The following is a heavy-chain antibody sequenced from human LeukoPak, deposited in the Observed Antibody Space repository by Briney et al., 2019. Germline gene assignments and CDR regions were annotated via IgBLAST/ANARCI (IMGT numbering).Heavy chain of an antibody. Sequence: SETLSLTCTVSGGSISSDYWSWVRQPPGKGLEWLGYIYYSGSTNYNPSLKSRVTISVDTSKNQFSLKLSSVTAADTAVYYCAREDYDSSGYHFDYWGQGTLVTVSS. CDR2: IYYSGST. J-gene: IGHJ4*02. CDR3: AREDYDSSGYHFDY. V-gene: IGHV4-59*01. CDR1: GGSISSDY. D-gene: IGHD3-22*01.